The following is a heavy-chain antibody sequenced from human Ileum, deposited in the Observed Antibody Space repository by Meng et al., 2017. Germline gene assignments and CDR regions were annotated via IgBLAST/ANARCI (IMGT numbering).Heavy chain of an antibody. Sequence: QVQLQESGSGLVKPSGTLSLTGAVPGGFISSSIWWSWVRQPPEKGLEWIGEIHHSGTTNYSPSLKSRLTISVDKSKNQFSLKLQSVTAADTAVYFCARGVVSGSHYNTYWGQGILVTVSS. CDR3: ARGVVSGSHYNTY. CDR2: IHHSGTT. V-gene: IGHV4-4*02. J-gene: IGHJ4*02. D-gene: IGHD3-10*01. CDR1: GGFISSSIW.